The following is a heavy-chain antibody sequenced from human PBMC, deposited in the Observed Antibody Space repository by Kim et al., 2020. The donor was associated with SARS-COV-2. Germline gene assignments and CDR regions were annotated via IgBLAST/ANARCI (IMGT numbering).Heavy chain of an antibody. CDR3: ASPSVDLEWLSFIS. D-gene: IGHD3-3*01. CDR2: IYYTGNT. V-gene: IGHV4-39*01. J-gene: IGHJ5*02. Sequence: SETLSLTCTVSGGSISTSSYYWGWIRQPPGKGLEWIGSIYYTGNTYYNPSLKSRVTISVDASKNQFSLNLSSVTAADTAIYYCASPSVDLEWLSFISWGQGTLITVSS. CDR1: GGSISTSSYY.